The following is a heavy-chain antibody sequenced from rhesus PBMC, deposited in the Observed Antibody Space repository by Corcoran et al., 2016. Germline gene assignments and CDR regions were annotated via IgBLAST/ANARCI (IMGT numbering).Heavy chain of an antibody. CDR3: EYSNYRGLDS. Sequence: QVQLQESGPGLVKPSETLSLTCAVSGGSISSSYSYWSWIRQPPGKGLEWIGHISYRGSTTSNPSLKGLVTISRDTSKNQFSLKLSSVTAADTAVYYCEYSNYRGLDSWGQGVVVTVSS. CDR1: GGSISSSYSY. D-gene: IGHD4-23*01. V-gene: IGHV4-122*02. J-gene: IGHJ6*01. CDR2: ISYRGST.